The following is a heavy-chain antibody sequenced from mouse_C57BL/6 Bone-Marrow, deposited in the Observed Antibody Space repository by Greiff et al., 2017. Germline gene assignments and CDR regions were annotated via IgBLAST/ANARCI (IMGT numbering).Heavy chain of an antibody. V-gene: IGHV5-9-1*02. CDR3: NYGIYAMDY. D-gene: IGHD1-2*01. CDR1: GFTFSSYA. Sequence: EVQGVESGGGLVKPGGSLKLSCAASGFTFSSYAMSWVRQTPEKRLEWVAYISSGGDYIYYADTVKGRFTISRDNARNTLYLQMSSLKSEDTAMFYCNYGIYAMDYWGQGTSVTVSS. J-gene: IGHJ4*01. CDR2: ISSGGDYI.